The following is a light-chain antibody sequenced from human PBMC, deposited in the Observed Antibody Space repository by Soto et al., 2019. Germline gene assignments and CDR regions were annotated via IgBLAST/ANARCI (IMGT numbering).Light chain of an antibody. CDR1: SSNIGSNY. J-gene: IGLJ2*01. Sequence: QSVLTQPPSASGTPGQRVTISCSGSSSNIGSNYVFWYQHLPGTAPKLLIYRNNQPPSGVPDRFSGSKSGTSASLAISGLRSEDATDYYCAAWDDSLSGVVFGGGTKVTVL. V-gene: IGLV1-47*01. CDR3: AAWDDSLSGVV. CDR2: RNN.